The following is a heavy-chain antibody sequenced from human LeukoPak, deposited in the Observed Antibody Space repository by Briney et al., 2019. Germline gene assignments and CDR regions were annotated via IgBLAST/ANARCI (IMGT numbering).Heavy chain of an antibody. CDR1: GGTFSSYA. V-gene: IGHV1-69*13. CDR3: ASATLYCSSTSCYAFREYYFDY. J-gene: IGHJ4*02. Sequence: ASVKVSCKASGGTFSSYAISWVRQAPGQGLEWMGGIIPIFGTANYAQKFQGRVTITADESMSTAYMELSSLRSEDTAVYYCASATLYCSSTSCYAFREYYFDYWGQGTLVTVSS. D-gene: IGHD2-2*01. CDR2: IIPIFGTA.